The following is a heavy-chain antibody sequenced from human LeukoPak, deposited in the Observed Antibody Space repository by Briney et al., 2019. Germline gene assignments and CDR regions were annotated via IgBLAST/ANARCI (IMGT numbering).Heavy chain of an antibody. Sequence: ASVKVSCKASGYTFTSYGISWVRQAPGQGLEWMGWISAYNGNTNYAQELQGRVTMTTDTSTSTAYMELRSLRSDDTAVYYCARDVVAAAGTGDDAFDIWGQGTMVTVSS. D-gene: IGHD6-13*01. CDR1: GYTFTSYG. V-gene: IGHV1-18*01. CDR3: ARDVVAAAGTGDDAFDI. CDR2: ISAYNGNT. J-gene: IGHJ3*02.